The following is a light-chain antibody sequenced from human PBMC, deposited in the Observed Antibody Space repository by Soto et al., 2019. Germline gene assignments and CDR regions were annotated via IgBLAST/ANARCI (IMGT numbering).Light chain of an antibody. V-gene: IGKV1-39*01. J-gene: IGKJ2*01. CDR3: QQCYPTPYT. CDR1: QTIKSY. Sequence: DIQMTQSPSSLSASVGDRVTISCRASQTIKSYLNWYQHKPGKAPQLLISGASSLQGGVPSRFSGSASGPEFTLTIISLQPEDIATYYCQQCYPTPYTFGTGTKL. CDR2: GAS.